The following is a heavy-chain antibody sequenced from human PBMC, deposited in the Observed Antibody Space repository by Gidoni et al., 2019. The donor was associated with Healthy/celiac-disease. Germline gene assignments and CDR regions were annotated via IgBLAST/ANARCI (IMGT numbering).Heavy chain of an antibody. Sequence: EVQLVESGGGVVRPGGSLRLSCAASGFTFDDYGMSWFRQAPGKGLEWVSGINWNGGSTGYADSVKGRFTISRDNAKNSLYLQMNSLRAEDTALYYCAREGFVVVPAAIDPQPQYYFDYWGQGTLVTVSS. V-gene: IGHV3-20*04. J-gene: IGHJ4*02. CDR3: AREGFVVVPAAIDPQPQYYFDY. CDR2: INWNGGST. D-gene: IGHD2-2*01. CDR1: GFTFDDYG.